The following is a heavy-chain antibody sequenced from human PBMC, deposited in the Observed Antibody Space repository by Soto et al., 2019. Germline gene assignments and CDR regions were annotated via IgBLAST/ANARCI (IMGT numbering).Heavy chain of an antibody. V-gene: IGHV3-66*01. CDR2: IYSGGST. Sequence: GGSLRLSCAASGFTVSSNYMSWVRQAPGKGLEWVSVIYSGGSTYYPDSVKGKFTISRDNSKNTLYLQMNSLRAEDTAVYYCARDPRYCSSTSCFDPWGQGTLVTVSS. CDR1: GFTVSSNY. D-gene: IGHD2-2*01. J-gene: IGHJ5*02. CDR3: ARDPRYCSSTSCFDP.